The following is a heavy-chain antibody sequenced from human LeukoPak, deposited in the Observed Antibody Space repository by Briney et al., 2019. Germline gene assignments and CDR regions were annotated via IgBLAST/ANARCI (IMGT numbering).Heavy chain of an antibody. CDR1: GFTFSSYG. Sequence: GGSLRLSCAASGFTFSSYGMHWVRQTPGKGLEWVAFIRNDGSNKYYADSVKGRFTISRDNSKNTLYLQMNSLRAEDTAVYYCAKDSYYGSGSLDVWGKGTTVTVSS. V-gene: IGHV3-30*02. J-gene: IGHJ6*04. CDR2: IRNDGSNK. CDR3: AKDSYYGSGSLDV. D-gene: IGHD3-10*01.